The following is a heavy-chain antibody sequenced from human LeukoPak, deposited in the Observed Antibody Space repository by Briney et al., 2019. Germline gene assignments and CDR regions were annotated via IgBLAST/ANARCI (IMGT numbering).Heavy chain of an antibody. D-gene: IGHD4-17*01. CDR3: ARLLHGDYGYYFDY. V-gene: IGHV5-51*01. CDR1: GYSFSSYW. J-gene: IGHJ4*02. CDR2: IYPGDSDT. Sequence: GESLKISCEGSGYSFSSYWIGWVRQMPGEGLEWMGIIYPGDSDTSYSPSFQGQVTISADKSISTAYLQWSSLKASDTAMYYCARLLHGDYGYYFDYWGQGTLVTVSS.